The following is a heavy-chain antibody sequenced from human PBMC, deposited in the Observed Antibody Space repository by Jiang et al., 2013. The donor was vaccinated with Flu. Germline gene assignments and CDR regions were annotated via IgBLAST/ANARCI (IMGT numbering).Heavy chain of an antibody. Sequence: QLLESGGGLVKPGGSLRLSCAASGFTFIKACMNWVRQAPGKGLEWVGRVKSETDGGSIDYAAPVKGRFTISRDESRNTLYLQMNSLKTEDTAVYWCSQGWFGESINWGRGTLVTVSS. J-gene: IGHJ4*02. CDR2: VKSETDGGSI. D-gene: IGHD3-10*01. CDR3: SQGWFGESIN. V-gene: IGHV3-15*01. CDR1: GFTFIKAC.